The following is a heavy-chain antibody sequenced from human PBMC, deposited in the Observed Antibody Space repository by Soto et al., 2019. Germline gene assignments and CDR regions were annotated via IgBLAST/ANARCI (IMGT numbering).Heavy chain of an antibody. V-gene: IGHV3-21*01. CDR1: GFTFSSYA. CDR2: ISSSSSYI. Sequence: GGSLRLSCAASGFTFSSYAMSWVRQAPGKGLEWVSSISSSSSYIYYADSVKGRFTISRDNAKNSLYLQMNSLRAEDTAVYYCARDGDGISYYYYGMDVWGQGTTVTVSS. D-gene: IGHD1-20*01. J-gene: IGHJ6*02. CDR3: ARDGDGISYYYYGMDV.